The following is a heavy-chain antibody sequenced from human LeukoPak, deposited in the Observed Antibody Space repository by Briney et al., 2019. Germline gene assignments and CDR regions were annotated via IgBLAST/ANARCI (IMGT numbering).Heavy chain of an antibody. CDR1: GGTFSSYT. CDR2: IIPILGIA. D-gene: IGHD2-2*01. V-gene: IGHV1-69*02. Sequence: SVKVSCKASGGTFSSYTISWVRQAPGQGVEWMGRIIPILGIANYAQKFQGRVTITADKSTSTAYMELSSLRSEDTAVYYCARAEAGYCSSTSCHARNRWFDPWGQGTLVTVSS. CDR3: ARAEAGYCSSTSCHARNRWFDP. J-gene: IGHJ5*02.